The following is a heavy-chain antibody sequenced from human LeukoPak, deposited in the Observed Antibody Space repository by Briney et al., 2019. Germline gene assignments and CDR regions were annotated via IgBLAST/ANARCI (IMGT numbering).Heavy chain of an antibody. CDR1: GFTFSSYG. J-gene: IGHJ4*02. CDR2: ISGSGGST. D-gene: IGHD2-21*02. V-gene: IGHV3-23*01. Sequence: GGSLRLSCAASGFTFSSYGMTWVRQAPGKGLEWVSAISGSGGSTYYADSVKGRFTISRDNSKNTLYLQMNSLRAEDTAVYYCGKSHHVTAIDYWGQGTLVTVSS. CDR3: GKSHHVTAIDY.